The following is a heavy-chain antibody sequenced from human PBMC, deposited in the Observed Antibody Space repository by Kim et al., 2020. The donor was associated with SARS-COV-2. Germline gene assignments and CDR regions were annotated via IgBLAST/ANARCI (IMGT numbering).Heavy chain of an antibody. Sequence: ASVKVSCKASGYTFTSYAMHWVRQAPGQRLEWMGWINAGNGNTKYSQKFQGRVIITRDTSASTAYMELSSLRSEDTAVYYCARASSGYSYGYGYYGMDVWGQGTAVTVSS. CDR1: GYTFTSYA. D-gene: IGHD5-18*01. CDR3: ARASSGYSYGYGYYGMDV. CDR2: INAGNGNT. J-gene: IGHJ6*02. V-gene: IGHV1-3*01.